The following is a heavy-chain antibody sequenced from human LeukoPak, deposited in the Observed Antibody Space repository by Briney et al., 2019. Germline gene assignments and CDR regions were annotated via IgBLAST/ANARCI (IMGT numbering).Heavy chain of an antibody. CDR3: ARARRVAAAIDY. Sequence: GASVKVSCKASGYSFTNYYIHWVRQAPGQGLEWMGRIIPILGIANYAQKFQGRVTITADKSTSTAYMELSSLRSEDTAVYYCARARRVAAAIDYWGQGTLVTVSS. J-gene: IGHJ4*02. V-gene: IGHV1-69*04. CDR1: GYSFTNYY. D-gene: IGHD6-13*01. CDR2: IIPILGIA.